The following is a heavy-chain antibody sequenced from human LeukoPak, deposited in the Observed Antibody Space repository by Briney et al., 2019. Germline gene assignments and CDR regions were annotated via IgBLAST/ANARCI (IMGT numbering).Heavy chain of an antibody. CDR3: AREHRTYYYYYMDV. Sequence: PSETLSLTCTVSGGSISSGSYYWSWIRQPAGKGLEWIGRIYTSGSTNYNPSLKSRVTISVDTSKNQFSLKLSSVTAADTAVYYCAREHRTYYYYYMDVWGKGTTVTISS. D-gene: IGHD1-7*01. CDR1: GGSISSGSYY. J-gene: IGHJ6*03. CDR2: IYTSGST. V-gene: IGHV4-61*02.